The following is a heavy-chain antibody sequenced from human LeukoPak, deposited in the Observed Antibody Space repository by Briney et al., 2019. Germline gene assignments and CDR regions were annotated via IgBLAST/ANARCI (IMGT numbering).Heavy chain of an antibody. CDR1: GGSISSYY. D-gene: IGHD3-9*01. V-gene: IGHV4-59*08. CDR2: IYYSGST. CDR3: ARLRGHYDILTEADY. Sequence: SETLSLTCTVSGGSISSYYWSWIRQPPGKGLEWIGYIYYSGSTNYNPSLKSRVTISVDTSKNQFSLKLSSVTAADTAVYYCARLRGHYDILTEADYWGQGTLVTVSS. J-gene: IGHJ4*02.